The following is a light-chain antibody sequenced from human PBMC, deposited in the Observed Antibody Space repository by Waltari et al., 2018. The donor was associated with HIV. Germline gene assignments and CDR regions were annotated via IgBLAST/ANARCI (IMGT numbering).Light chain of an antibody. CDR1: SSAVGSYNL. CDR2: EVS. CDR3: CSYAGSNTFVV. J-gene: IGLJ2*01. V-gene: IGLV2-23*02. Sequence: QSALTQPASVSGSPGQSITISCTGTSSAVGSYNLVSWYQQHPGKAPKLMIYEVSKRPSGVSNRFSGSKSGNTASLTISGLQAEDEADYYCCSYAGSNTFVVFGGGTKLTVL.